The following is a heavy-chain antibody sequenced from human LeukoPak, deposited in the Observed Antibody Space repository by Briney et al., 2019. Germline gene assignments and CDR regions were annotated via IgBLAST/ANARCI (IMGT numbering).Heavy chain of an antibody. Sequence: PGGSLRLSCAASGFTFSSYAMHWVRQAPGKGLEWVAVISYDGSNKYYADSVKGRFTISRDNSKNTLYLQMNSLRAEDTAVYYCARALWELLLKNNWFDPWGQGTLVTVSS. CDR1: GFTFSSYA. D-gene: IGHD1-26*01. J-gene: IGHJ5*02. CDR3: ARALWELLLKNNWFDP. CDR2: ISYDGSNK. V-gene: IGHV3-30-3*01.